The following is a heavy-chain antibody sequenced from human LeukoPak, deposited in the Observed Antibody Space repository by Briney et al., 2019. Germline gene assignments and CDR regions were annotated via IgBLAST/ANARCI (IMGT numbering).Heavy chain of an antibody. J-gene: IGHJ4*02. CDR2: IYYSGST. CDR1: VGSFRGYY. V-gene: IGHV4-59*08. D-gene: IGHD3-10*01. Sequence: SETLSLTCTVSVGSFRGYYWSWIRQPPGKGLEWIGYIYYSGSTNYNPSLKSRVTISVDTSKNQFSLKLSAVTAADTAVYYCARHEFDSGSLPYFDYWGQGILVTVSS. CDR3: ARHEFDSGSLPYFDY.